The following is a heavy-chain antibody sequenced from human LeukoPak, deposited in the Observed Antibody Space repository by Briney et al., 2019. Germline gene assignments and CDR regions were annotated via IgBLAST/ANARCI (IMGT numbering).Heavy chain of an antibody. V-gene: IGHV4-39*01. CDR2: MYYSGGT. CDR1: GGSISSSSPY. J-gene: IGHJ5*02. D-gene: IGHD5-12*01. CDR3: ARRGSGYDDNWFDP. Sequence: SETLSLTCTVSGGSISSSSPYCGWIRQPPGKGLEWIGSMYYSGGTYYNPSLKSRVTISVDTSKNQFSLRLSSVTAADTAVYYCARRGSGYDDNWFDPWGQGTLVTVSS.